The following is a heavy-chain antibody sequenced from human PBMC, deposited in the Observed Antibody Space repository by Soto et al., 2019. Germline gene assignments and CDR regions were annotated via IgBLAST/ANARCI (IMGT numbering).Heavy chain of an antibody. J-gene: IGHJ3*02. Sequence: SETLSLTCTVSGGSVSIGSYYWSWILQPPGKGLEWIGYIYYSGSTNYNPSLKSRVTISVDTSKNQFSLKLGSVTAADTAVYYCASFIAARSLSAFDIWGQGTMVTVSS. CDR1: GGSVSIGSYY. D-gene: IGHD6-6*01. V-gene: IGHV4-61*01. CDR3: ASFIAARSLSAFDI. CDR2: IYYSGST.